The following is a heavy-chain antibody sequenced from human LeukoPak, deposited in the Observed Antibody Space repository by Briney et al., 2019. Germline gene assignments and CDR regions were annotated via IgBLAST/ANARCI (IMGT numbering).Heavy chain of an antibody. CDR3: AREGIYCINGVCYLDY. CDR1: GFKFDDYG. J-gene: IGHJ4*02. V-gene: IGHV3-20*04. Sequence: GGSLRLSCAASGFKFDDYGMSWVRQAPGKGLEWVSGISWNGGNTGYADSVKGRFTISRDNAKNSLFLQVNSLRADDTAFYYCAREGIYCINGVCYLDYWGQGTLVTVSS. D-gene: IGHD2-8*01. CDR2: ISWNGGNT.